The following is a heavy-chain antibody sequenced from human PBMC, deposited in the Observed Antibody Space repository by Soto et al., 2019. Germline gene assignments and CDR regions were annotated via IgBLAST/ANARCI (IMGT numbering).Heavy chain of an antibody. Sequence: QVQLVQSGAEVKKPGASVKVSCKASGYTFTSYYMHWVRQAPGQGLEWMGIINPSGGSTSYAQKFQGRVNITRDTSTSTVYMELSSLRSEDTAVYYCARGRAVVAATRHFDYWGQGTLVTVSS. CDR1: GYTFTSYY. CDR3: ARGRAVVAATRHFDY. J-gene: IGHJ4*02. D-gene: IGHD2-15*01. V-gene: IGHV1-46*03. CDR2: INPSGGST.